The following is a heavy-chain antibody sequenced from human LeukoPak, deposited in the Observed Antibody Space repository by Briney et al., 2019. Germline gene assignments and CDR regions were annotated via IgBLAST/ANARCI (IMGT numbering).Heavy chain of an antibody. CDR3: ARVGEVLRYFDWYDY. D-gene: IGHD3-9*01. Sequence: ASVKVSCKASGGTFSSYAISWVRQAPGQGLEWMVGIIPIFGTANYAQKFQGRVTITTDESTSTAYMELSSLRSEDTAVYYCARVGEVLRYFDWYDYWGQGTLVTVSS. V-gene: IGHV1-69*05. CDR2: IIPIFGTA. CDR1: GGTFSSYA. J-gene: IGHJ4*02.